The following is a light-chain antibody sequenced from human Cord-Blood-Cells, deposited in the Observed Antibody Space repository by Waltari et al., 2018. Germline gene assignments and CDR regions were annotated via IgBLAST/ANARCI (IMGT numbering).Light chain of an antibody. CDR3: SSYAGSNNPHVV. J-gene: IGLJ2*01. CDR1: SCDGGGYNY. CDR2: EVS. V-gene: IGLV2-8*01. Sequence: QSALTQPPSASGSPGQSVTISCTGTSCDGGGYNYVSWYQQHPGKAPKLMIYEVSKRPSGVPDRFSGSKSGNTASLTVSGLQAEDEADYYCSSYAGSNNPHVVFGGGTKLTVL.